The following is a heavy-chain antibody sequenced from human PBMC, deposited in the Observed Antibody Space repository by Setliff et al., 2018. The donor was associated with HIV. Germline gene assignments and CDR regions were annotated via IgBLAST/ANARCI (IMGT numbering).Heavy chain of an antibody. V-gene: IGHV4-59*08. CDR1: GGSISSHY. CDR2: IYNSEMI. D-gene: IGHD2-21*02. J-gene: IGHJ3*02. CDR3: ARGEACGGDCHYAFEM. Sequence: PSETLSLTCTVSGGSISSHYWSWIRQPPGKGLEWIGSIYNSEMINYNPSLKSRVSMSLDTSKNQFSLKLNSVTAADTAVYYCARGEACGGDCHYAFEMWGQGTMVTVSS.